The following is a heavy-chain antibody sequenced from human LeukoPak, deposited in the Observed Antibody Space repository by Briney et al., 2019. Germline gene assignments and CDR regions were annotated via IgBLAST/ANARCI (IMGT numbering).Heavy chain of an antibody. V-gene: IGHV1-2*02. J-gene: IGHJ4*02. D-gene: IGHD3-22*01. CDR2: INPNSGGT. Sequence: ASVKVSCKASGYTFTGYYMHWVRQAPGQGLEWMGWINPNSGGTNYAQKFQGRVTMTRDTSISTDYMELSRLRSEDTAVYYCARATMIVVVIDYWGQGTLVTVSS. CDR3: ARATMIVVVIDY. CDR1: GYTFTGYY.